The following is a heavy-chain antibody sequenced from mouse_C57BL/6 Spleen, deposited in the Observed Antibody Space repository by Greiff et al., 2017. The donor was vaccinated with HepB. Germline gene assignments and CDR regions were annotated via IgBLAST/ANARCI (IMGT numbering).Heavy chain of an antibody. CDR3: ARPPPYYSNYGYFDV. D-gene: IGHD2-5*01. Sequence: VQLQQSGAELARPGASVKMSCKASGYTFTSYTMHWVKQRPGQGLEWIGYINPSSGYTKYNQKFKDKATLTADKSSSTAYMQLSSLTSEDSAVYYCARPPPYYSNYGYFDVWGTGTTVTVSS. CDR1: GYTFTSYT. J-gene: IGHJ1*03. CDR2: INPSSGYT. V-gene: IGHV1-4*01.